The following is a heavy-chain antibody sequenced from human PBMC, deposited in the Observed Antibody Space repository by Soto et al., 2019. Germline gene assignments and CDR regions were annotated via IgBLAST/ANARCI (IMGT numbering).Heavy chain of an antibody. D-gene: IGHD5-12*01. CDR2: IYDIGNT. J-gene: IGHJ5*02. V-gene: IGHV4-59*01. CDR3: ASSPQVWLHFDT. CDR1: GGSISHYY. Sequence: SETLSLTCTVSGGSISHYYWSWIRQPPRKGLEWIGYIYDIGNTNYNPSLKSRVSISIDTSKNQLFLRLSSVTAADTGIYYCASSPQVWLHFDTWGQGTLVTVSS.